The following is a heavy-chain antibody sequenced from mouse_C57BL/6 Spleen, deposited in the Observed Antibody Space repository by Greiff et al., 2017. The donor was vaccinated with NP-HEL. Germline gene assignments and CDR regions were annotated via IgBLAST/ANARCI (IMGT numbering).Heavy chain of an antibody. Sequence: QVQLQQPGAELVMPGASVKLSCKASGYTFTSYWMHWVKQRPGQGLEWIGEIDPSDSYTNYNQKFKGKSTLTVDKSSSTAYMQLSSLTSEDSAVYYGARNSNYPYAMDYWGQGTSVTVSS. CDR3: ARNSNYPYAMDY. CDR1: GYTFTSYW. D-gene: IGHD2-5*01. J-gene: IGHJ4*01. V-gene: IGHV1-69*01. CDR2: IDPSDSYT.